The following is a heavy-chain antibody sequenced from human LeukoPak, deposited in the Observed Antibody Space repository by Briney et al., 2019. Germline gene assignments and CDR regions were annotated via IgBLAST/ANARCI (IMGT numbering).Heavy chain of an antibody. CDR2: ISGSGGST. V-gene: IGHV3-23*01. D-gene: IGHD6-13*01. Sequence: GRSLRLSCAASGFTFSSYAMSWVRQAPGKGLEWVSAISGSGGSTYYADSVKGWFTISRDNSKNTLYLQMNSLRAEDTAVYYCAKDASAAGYFDYWGQGTLATVSS. CDR3: AKDASAAGYFDY. CDR1: GFTFSSYA. J-gene: IGHJ4*02.